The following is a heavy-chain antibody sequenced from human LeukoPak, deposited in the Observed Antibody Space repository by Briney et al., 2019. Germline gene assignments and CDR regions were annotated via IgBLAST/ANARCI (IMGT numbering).Heavy chain of an antibody. J-gene: IGHJ4*02. V-gene: IGHV1-69*04. CDR2: IIPILGIA. D-gene: IGHD3-22*01. Sequence: SVKVSCKASAGTFSSYAISWVRQAPGQGLEWMGRIIPILGIANYAQKFQGRVTITADKSTSTAYMELSSLRSEDTAVYYCARDSYYYDSSGYYRFDYWGQGTLVTVSS. CDR1: AGTFSSYA. CDR3: ARDSYYYDSSGYYRFDY.